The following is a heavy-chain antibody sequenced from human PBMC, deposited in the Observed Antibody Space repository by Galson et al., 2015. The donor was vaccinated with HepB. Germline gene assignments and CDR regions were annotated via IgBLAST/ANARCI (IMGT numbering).Heavy chain of an antibody. CDR1: GFIFGDYA. CDR3: SRALAWELLDY. J-gene: IGHJ4*02. V-gene: IGHV3-49*03. CDR2: IRSKTYGGTT. D-gene: IGHD1-26*01. Sequence: SLRLSCAASGFIFGDYAISWFRKAPGKGLEWVGFIRSKTYGGTTEYAASGRGRSTISRDDSTGIAYLQMNSLKTEDTAVYYCSRALAWELLDYWGQGTLVTVSS.